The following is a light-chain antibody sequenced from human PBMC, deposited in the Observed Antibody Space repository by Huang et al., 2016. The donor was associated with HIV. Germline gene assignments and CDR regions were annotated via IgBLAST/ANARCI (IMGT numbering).Light chain of an antibody. CDR3: QQYNNWPPWT. J-gene: IGKJ1*01. Sequence: EVVMTQSPVTLSVSPGARATLSCRASQSVNNKLAWFQQKPGQAPRLLIHDAAIRATGIPDRLSGSGSGTEFTLTISSLQSEDFAVYYCQQYNNWPPWTFGQGTKVEIK. CDR2: DAA. CDR1: QSVNNK. V-gene: IGKV3-15*01.